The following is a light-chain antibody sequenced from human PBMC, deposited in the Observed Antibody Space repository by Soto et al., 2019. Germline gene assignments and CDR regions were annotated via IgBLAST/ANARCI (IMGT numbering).Light chain of an antibody. CDR2: ATS. V-gene: IGKV1-39*01. CDR1: QTVAKS. Sequence: HMTQSASSLPASVGYRVTIACRASQTVAKSLNWYQQKQGKAPDLLIYATSHLHSEVPSRFSGSGYGTDFNLTINSLQTEDFALYYCQQRNNWPITFGQGTRLEIK. CDR3: QQRNNWPIT. J-gene: IGKJ5*01.